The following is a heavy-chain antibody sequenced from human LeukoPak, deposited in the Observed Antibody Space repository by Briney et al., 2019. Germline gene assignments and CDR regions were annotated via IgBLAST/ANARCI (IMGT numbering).Heavy chain of an antibody. CDR2: IYHSGRT. CDR3: ARGGAVAGYFQH. CDR1: GYSISSGYY. J-gene: IGHJ1*01. D-gene: IGHD6-19*01. V-gene: IGHV4-38-2*02. Sequence: SETLSLTCTVSGYSISSGYYWGWIRQPPGKGLEWIGSIYHSGRTFYNPSLKSRVTISVDTSKNQFSLKLTSVTAADTAVYYCARGGAVAGYFQHWGQGTLVTVSS.